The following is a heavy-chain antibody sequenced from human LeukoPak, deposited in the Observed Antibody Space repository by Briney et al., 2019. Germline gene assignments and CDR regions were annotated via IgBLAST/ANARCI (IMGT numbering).Heavy chain of an antibody. J-gene: IGHJ5*02. CDR3: ARVKPAYCGGDCYWYNWFDP. CDR2: VIPIFGTA. D-gene: IGHD2-21*02. CDR1: GGTFSSYA. V-gene: IGHV1-69*13. Sequence: ASVKVSCKASGGTFSSYAISWVGQAPGQGVEWMGGVIPIFGTANYAQKFQGRVTITADESTSTAYMELSSLRSEDTAVYYCARVKPAYCGGDCYWYNWFDPWGQGTLVTVSS.